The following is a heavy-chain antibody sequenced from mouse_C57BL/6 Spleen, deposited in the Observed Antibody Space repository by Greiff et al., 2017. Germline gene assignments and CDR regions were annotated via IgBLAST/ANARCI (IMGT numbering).Heavy chain of an antibody. J-gene: IGHJ1*03. CDR2: FYPGSGSI. CDR1: GYTFTEYT. CDR3: ARHEKRDSNDDGGYFDV. Sequence: QVQLQQSGAELVKPGASVKLSCKASGYTFTEYTIHWVKQRSGQGLEWIGWFYPGSGSIKYNEKFKDKATLTADKSSSTVYMELSRLTSEDSAVYVGARHEKRDSNDDGGYFDVGGTGTTVTVSS. V-gene: IGHV1-62-2*01. D-gene: IGHD2-12*01.